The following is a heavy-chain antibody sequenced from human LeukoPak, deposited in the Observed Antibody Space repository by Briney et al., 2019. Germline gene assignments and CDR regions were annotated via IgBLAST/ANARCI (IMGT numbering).Heavy chain of an antibody. CDR2: FYPEDGEK. Sequence: GASVKVSCKVSGYTLTELSMHWVRQAPGKGLEWMGGFYPEDGEKIYAQNFQGRVTMTEDTSTDTAYMELNNLTSEDTAVYYCVRFAAGPDPYYPWGQGTLVTVSS. CDR3: VRFAAGPDPYYP. CDR1: GYTLTELS. J-gene: IGHJ5*02. D-gene: IGHD6-25*01. V-gene: IGHV1-24*01.